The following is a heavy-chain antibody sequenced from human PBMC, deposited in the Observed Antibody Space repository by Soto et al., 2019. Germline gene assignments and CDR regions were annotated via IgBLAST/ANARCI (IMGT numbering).Heavy chain of an antibody. V-gene: IGHV3-66*01. D-gene: IGHD2-2*03. CDR3: AMDIVRGLYPESFLQ. CDR1: GFTVSSNY. J-gene: IGHJ1*01. CDR2: IYSGGST. Sequence: EVQLVESGGGLVQPGGSLRLSCAASGFTVSSNYMSWVRQAPGKGLEWVSVIYSGGSTYYADSVKGRFTIFRDNSKNTVELQMKSLIAEDTAVYYWAMDIVRGLYPESFLQWWQGTPITVSS.